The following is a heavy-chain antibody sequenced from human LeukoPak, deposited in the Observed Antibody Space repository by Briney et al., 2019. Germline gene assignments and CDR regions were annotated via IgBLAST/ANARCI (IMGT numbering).Heavy chain of an antibody. V-gene: IGHV3-23*01. CDR1: GFTFSSSA. D-gene: IGHD2-21*02. CDR3: AKQGPARIPIVVVTAMAH. Sequence: PGGSLRLSCAASGFTFSSSAMSWVRQAPGKGLEWVSAISGSGGSTYRADSVKGRFTISRDNSKNTLYLQMNSLRVDDTAVYYCAKQGPARIPIVVVTAMAHWGQGTLVTVSS. J-gene: IGHJ4*02. CDR2: ISGSGGST.